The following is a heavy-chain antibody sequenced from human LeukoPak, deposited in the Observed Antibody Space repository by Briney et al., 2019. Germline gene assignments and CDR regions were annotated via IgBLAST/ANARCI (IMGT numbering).Heavy chain of an antibody. Sequence: GASVKVSCKVSGYTLTELSMHWVRQAPGKGLEWMGGFDPEDGETIYAQKFQGRVTMTEDTSTDTAYMELSSLRSEDTAVYYCASGYYDSSGKPRETFQHWGQGTLVTVSS. V-gene: IGHV1-24*01. D-gene: IGHD3-22*01. CDR3: ASGYYDSSGKPRETFQH. J-gene: IGHJ1*01. CDR2: FDPEDGET. CDR1: GYTLTELS.